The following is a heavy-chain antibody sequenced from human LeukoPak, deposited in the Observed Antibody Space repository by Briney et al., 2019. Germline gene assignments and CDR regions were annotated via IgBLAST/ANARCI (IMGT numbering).Heavy chain of an antibody. D-gene: IGHD3-10*01. J-gene: IGHJ5*02. CDR2: IYYSGST. CDR3: ARGLLWFGDYNWFDP. V-gene: IGHV4-31*03. Sequence: SETLSLTCTVSGDSISSGGYYWSWIRQHPGKGLEWIGYIYYSGSTYFNPSFKSRVSTSVDTSKNQISLKLTSVTAADTAVYYCARGLLWFGDYNWFDPWGQGTLVTVSS. CDR1: GDSISSGGYY.